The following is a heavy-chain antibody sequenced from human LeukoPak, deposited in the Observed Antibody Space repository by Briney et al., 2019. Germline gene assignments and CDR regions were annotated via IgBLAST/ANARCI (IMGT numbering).Heavy chain of an antibody. V-gene: IGHV4-4*02. CDR2: MYHGGST. CDR1: GGSISSSNW. J-gene: IGHJ5*02. D-gene: IGHD4-17*01. Sequence: ETLSLTCAVSGGSISSSNWWSWVRQPPGKGLEWIGYMYHGGSTYYNPSLSSRVTISADRSKNQFSLRLSSVTAADTAVYYCAGTNDFGDYVGAWGQGTQVTVSS. CDR3: AGTNDFGDYVGA.